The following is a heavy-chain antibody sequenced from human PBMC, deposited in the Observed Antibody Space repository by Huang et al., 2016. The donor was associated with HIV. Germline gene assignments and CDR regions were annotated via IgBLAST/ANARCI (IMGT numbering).Heavy chain of an antibody. J-gene: IGHJ4*02. D-gene: IGHD6-13*01. CDR1: GFSLTSSGVA. Sequence: QITLKESGPTLVTPTQTLTLTCTFSGFSLTSSGVAVGWLRQPPGKALEWLALIYWDNEERFSPSLKTRLTITKDTPKNEVVLTMTNMDPVDTATYYCVHRLRYGKWYVDYWGQGVLVTVSS. V-gene: IGHV2-5*02. CDR3: VHRLRYGKWYVDY. CDR2: IYWDNEE.